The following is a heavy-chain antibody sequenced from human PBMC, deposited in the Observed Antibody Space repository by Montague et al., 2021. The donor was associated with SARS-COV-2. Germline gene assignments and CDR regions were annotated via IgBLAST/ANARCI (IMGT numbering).Heavy chain of an antibody. CDR3: ARANYYVMTSKAYAMDV. CDR1: GGSISSGGYY. D-gene: IGHD3-16*01. CDR2: IYYSGST. V-gene: IGHV4-31*03. J-gene: IGHJ6*02. Sequence: TLSLTCTVSGGSISSGGYYWSWIRQHPGKGLEWIGYIYYSGSTYYNPSLKSRVTISVDTSKNQFSLKLSSVTAADAAVYYCARANYYVMTSKAYAMDVWGQGTTVTVSS.